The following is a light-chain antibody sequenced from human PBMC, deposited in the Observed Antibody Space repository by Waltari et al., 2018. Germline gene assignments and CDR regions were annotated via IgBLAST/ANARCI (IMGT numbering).Light chain of an antibody. Sequence: QSALTQPPSASGSPGQSVTTSCTGTSSDVGGNNFVSWYQQYPGQAPKVIIYEATKRPSGVPDRFSGSKSGNTASLTVSGLQAEDEADYYCSSYGNRNVVFGGGTKVTVL. CDR1: SSDVGGNNF. J-gene: IGLJ2*01. CDR2: EAT. V-gene: IGLV2-8*01. CDR3: SSYGNRNVV.